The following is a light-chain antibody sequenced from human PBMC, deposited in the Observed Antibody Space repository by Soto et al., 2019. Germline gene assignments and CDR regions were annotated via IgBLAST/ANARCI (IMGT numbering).Light chain of an antibody. CDR1: QGIGST. V-gene: IGKV3-15*01. CDR3: QRYNNWPLT. CDR2: DSS. J-gene: IGKJ4*01. Sequence: ERVLTQSPAFLSVSPGERVSLCCRASQGIGSTLAWYQQKPGQTPRLLIYDSSTRATGIPARFSGSGSGTEFTLTINGLQSEDFAVYYCQRYNNWPLTFGGGTKVDIK.